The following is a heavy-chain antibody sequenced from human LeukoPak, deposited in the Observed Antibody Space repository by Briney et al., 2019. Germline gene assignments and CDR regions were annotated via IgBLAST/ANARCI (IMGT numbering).Heavy chain of an antibody. CDR1: GLSLSDKY. V-gene: IGHV3-11*05. J-gene: IGHJ4*02. D-gene: IGHD1-1*01. CDR3: ARATGQGNGAHFDY. CDR2: INPSGTYK. Sequence: GGSLRLSCEASGLSLSDKYMSWVCQAPAQGLERVSYINPSGTYKNADSVKGRFTVSRDNAKNSLYLQMNSLRAEDTAVYYCARATGQGNGAHFDYWGQGTLVTVSS.